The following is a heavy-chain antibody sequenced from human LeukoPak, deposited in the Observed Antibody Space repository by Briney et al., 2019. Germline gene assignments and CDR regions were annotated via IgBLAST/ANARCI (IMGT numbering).Heavy chain of an antibody. CDR1: GGAFTSYY. J-gene: IGHJ2*01. Sequence: PSETLSVTCIVSGGAFTSYYYSWLRQPPGQGLEWIGDVQTDGPTNYNPSVKSRVTISVDTSQNQFSLRLRSVTPAATAIYYCARHHFSRGFLYWFFDIWGRGTLVTVSS. CDR2: VQTDGPT. V-gene: IGHV4-4*09. CDR3: ARHHFSRGFLYWFFDI. D-gene: IGHD2/OR15-2a*01.